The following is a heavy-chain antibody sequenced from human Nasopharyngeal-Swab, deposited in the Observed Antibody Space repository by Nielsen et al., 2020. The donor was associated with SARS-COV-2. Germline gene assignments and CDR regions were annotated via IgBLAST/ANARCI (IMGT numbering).Heavy chain of an antibody. V-gene: IGHV4-59*08. D-gene: IGHD2-21*01. J-gene: IGHJ6*03. CDR3: ARRIADYMDV. CDR2: IYYTGIT. Sequence: WIRQPPGKGLEWIGHIYYTGITNYNPSLKSRVTISVDTSKNQFSLRLTSVTAADTVVYYCARRIADYMDVWGKGTTVTVSS.